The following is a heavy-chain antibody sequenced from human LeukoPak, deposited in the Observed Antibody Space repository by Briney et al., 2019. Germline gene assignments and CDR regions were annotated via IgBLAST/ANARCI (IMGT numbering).Heavy chain of an antibody. D-gene: IGHD5-18*01. CDR3: AKEREYSHGFDY. CDR2: ISYDGRNK. CDR1: GITFSSYG. Sequence: GGSLRLSCAAFGITFSSYGTHWVRPGPGKGLEWVAGISYDGRNKAYVDSMKGRFTISWDNPKNTLYLQLNSWRAEDTAVYNCAKEREYSHGFDYWGQGTLVTLSS. V-gene: IGHV3-30*18. J-gene: IGHJ4*02.